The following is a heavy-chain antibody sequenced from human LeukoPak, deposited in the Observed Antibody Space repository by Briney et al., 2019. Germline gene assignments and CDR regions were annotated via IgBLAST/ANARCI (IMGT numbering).Heavy chain of an antibody. CDR1: GFSFSNAW. CDR3: RSGIDY. CDR2: IKSRTDDETT. Sequence: GGSLRLSCAGSGFSFSNAWMSWVRQAPGKGLEWVGRIKSRTDDETTDYAEPVKGRFSISRDDSKNTLYLQMNSLKTEDTAVYYCRSGIDYWGQGTLVTVSS. V-gene: IGHV3-15*01. J-gene: IGHJ4*02.